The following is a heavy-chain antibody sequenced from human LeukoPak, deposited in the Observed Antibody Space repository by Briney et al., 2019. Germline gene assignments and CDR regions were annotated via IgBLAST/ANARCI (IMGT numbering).Heavy chain of an antibody. CDR2: INPSDGVI. V-gene: IGHV1-46*01. Sequence: GASVKVSFKASGYTFTRCYMHWVRRAPGQGLEWMGIINPSDGVIDYAQKFQDRVTMTRDTSTSTVYMELSSLRSEDTAVYYCARRGSGSYVLDYWGQGTLVTVSS. D-gene: IGHD3-10*01. J-gene: IGHJ4*02. CDR1: GYTFTRCY. CDR3: ARRGSGSYVLDY.